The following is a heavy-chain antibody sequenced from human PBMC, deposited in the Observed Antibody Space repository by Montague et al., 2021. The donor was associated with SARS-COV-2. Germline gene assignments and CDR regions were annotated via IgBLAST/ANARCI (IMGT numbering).Heavy chain of an antibody. J-gene: IGHJ4*02. Sequence: SETLSLTCIVSGSSVSSYYWSWIRQPPGKGQELIGYIYNSGSTNYNPSLKSRVTISVDTSKNQFSLKLSSMTVADTDAYYCARENTVTTVVGPYYIDSWGQGTLVTVSA. CDR3: ARENTVTTVVGPYYIDS. D-gene: IGHD4-23*01. CDR1: GSSVSSYY. V-gene: IGHV4-59*02. CDR2: IYNSGST.